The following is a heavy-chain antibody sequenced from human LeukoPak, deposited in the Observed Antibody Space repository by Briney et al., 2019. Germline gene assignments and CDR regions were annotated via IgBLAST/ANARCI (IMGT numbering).Heavy chain of an antibody. CDR1: GFTFSSYA. CDR3: AKLGGIQLWSYLIHFDY. Sequence: GGSLRLSCAASGFTFSSYAMSWVRQAPGKGLEWVSAISGSGGSTYYAGSVKGRFTMSRDNSKNTLYLQMNSLRAEDTAVYYCAKLGGIQLWSYLIHFDYWGQGTLVTVSS. D-gene: IGHD5-18*01. J-gene: IGHJ4*02. CDR2: ISGSGGST. V-gene: IGHV3-23*01.